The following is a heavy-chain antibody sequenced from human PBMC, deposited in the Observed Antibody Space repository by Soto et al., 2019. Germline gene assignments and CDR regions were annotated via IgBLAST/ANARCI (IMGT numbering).Heavy chain of an antibody. J-gene: IGHJ4*02. D-gene: IGHD2-15*01. CDR3: ARDERGGCGGSWYGSLPDY. V-gene: IGHV3-33*01. Sequence: PGGSLRLSCAASGFTFSSYGMHWVRQAPGKGLEWVAVIWYDGSNKYYADSVKGRFTISRDNSKNTLYLQMNSLRAEDTAVYYCARDERGGCGGSWYGSLPDYWGQEDLVPVSS. CDR2: IWYDGSNK. CDR1: GFTFSSYG.